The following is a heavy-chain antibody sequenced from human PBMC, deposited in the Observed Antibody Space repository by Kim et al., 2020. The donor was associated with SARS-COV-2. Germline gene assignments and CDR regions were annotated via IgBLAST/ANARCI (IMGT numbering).Heavy chain of an antibody. V-gene: IGHV4-4*07. Sequence: SETLSLTCTVSGGSISSYYWSWIRQPAGKGLEWIGRIYTSGSTNYNPSLKSRVTMSVDTSKNQFSLKLSSVTAADTAVYYCARSSLEWLLTPFDYWGQGTLVTVSS. CDR1: GGSISSYY. CDR3: ARSSLEWLLTPFDY. D-gene: IGHD3-3*01. CDR2: IYTSGST. J-gene: IGHJ4*02.